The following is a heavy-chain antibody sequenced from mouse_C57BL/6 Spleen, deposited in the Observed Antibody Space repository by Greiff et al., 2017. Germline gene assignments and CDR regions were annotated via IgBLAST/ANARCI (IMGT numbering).Heavy chain of an antibody. J-gene: IGHJ1*03. D-gene: IGHD1-1*01. CDR3: ALTTVVSYWYFDV. CDR2: INPRNGGT. Sequence: QVQLQQSGTELVKPGASVKLSCKASGSTFSSYWMHWVKQRPGQGLEWIGNINPRNGGTNYNEKFRSKATLTVDKSSSTAYMQLSSLTSEDSAVYYCALTTVVSYWYFDVWGTGATVTGTS. CDR1: GSTFSSYW. V-gene: IGHV1-53*01.